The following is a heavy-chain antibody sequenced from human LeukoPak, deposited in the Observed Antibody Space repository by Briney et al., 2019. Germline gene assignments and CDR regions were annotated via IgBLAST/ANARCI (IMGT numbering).Heavy chain of an antibody. Sequence: PSETLSLTCTVSGGSISSYYWSWIRQPPGKGLEWIGYIYYSGSTNYNPSLKSRVTISVDTSKNQFSLKLSSVTAADTAVYYCARESPENDYYDSSGYPHPSYNWFDPWGQGTLVTVSS. J-gene: IGHJ5*02. D-gene: IGHD3-22*01. CDR3: ARESPENDYYDSSGYPHPSYNWFDP. CDR1: GGSISSYY. CDR2: IYYSGST. V-gene: IGHV4-59*01.